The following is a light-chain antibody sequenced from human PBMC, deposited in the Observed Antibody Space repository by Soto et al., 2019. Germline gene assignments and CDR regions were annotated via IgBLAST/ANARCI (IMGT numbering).Light chain of an antibody. Sequence: QSVLTQPPSAYGSPGQSVTISCTGTSSDVGGYNYVSWYQQHPGKAPKLMIYEVSKRPSGVPDRFSGSKSGNTASLTVSGLQAEDEADYYCSSYAGSTLYVFGTGTKVTVL. V-gene: IGLV2-8*01. CDR2: EVS. CDR1: SSDVGGYNY. J-gene: IGLJ1*01. CDR3: SSYAGSTLYV.